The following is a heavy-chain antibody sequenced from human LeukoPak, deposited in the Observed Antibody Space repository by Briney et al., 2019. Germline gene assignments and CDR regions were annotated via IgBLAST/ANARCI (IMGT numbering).Heavy chain of an antibody. V-gene: IGHV3-74*01. Sequence: GGSLRLSCAASGFAFSTYWMHWVRQVPGKGLEWISCITGDGDSTSYADSVKGRFTISRDNAKNTLYLQMNSLRAEDTAVYYCARYSSGWPYYYYGMDVWGQGTTVTVSS. D-gene: IGHD6-19*01. CDR2: ITGDGDST. CDR3: ARYSSGWPYYYYGMDV. J-gene: IGHJ6*02. CDR1: GFAFSTYW.